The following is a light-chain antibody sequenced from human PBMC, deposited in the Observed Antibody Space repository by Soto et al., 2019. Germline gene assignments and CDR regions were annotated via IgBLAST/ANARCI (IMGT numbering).Light chain of an antibody. CDR3: QQYNNWWT. CDR1: QSVNSN. CDR2: GAS. J-gene: IGKJ1*01. Sequence: ILMTQSPATLSVSPGEGATLSCRASQSVNSNLAWYQQKPGQVPRLLIYGASIRATGIPARFSGSGSGTEFTLTISSLQSEDFEVYYCQQYNNWWTFGQGTKVEIK. V-gene: IGKV3-15*01.